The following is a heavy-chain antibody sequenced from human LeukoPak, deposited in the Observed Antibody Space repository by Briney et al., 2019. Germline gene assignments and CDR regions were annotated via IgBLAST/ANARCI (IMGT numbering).Heavy chain of an antibody. CDR2: ISYDGSNK. CDR3: AKDQGTPSTSWIYYYYGMDV. CDR1: GFTFSNYG. D-gene: IGHD2-2*01. Sequence: GRSLRLSCAASGFTFSNYGMHWVRQAPGKGLEWVAVISYDGSNKYYADSVKGRFTISRDNSKNTLYLQMNSLRAEDTAVYYCAKDQGTPSTSWIYYYYGMDVWGKGTTVTVSS. J-gene: IGHJ6*04. V-gene: IGHV3-30*18.